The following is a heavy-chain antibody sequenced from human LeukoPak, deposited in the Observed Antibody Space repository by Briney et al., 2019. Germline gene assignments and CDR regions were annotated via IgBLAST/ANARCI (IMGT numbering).Heavy chain of an antibody. CDR1: GGSISSSNW. CDR3: ARDQYYYGSGSYGLDY. CDR2: IYHSGST. Sequence: SSETLSLTCAVSGGSISSSNWWSWVRQPPGKGLEWIGEIYHSGSTNYNPSLKSRVTMSVDSSKNQFSLKLSSVTAADTAVYYCARDQYYYGSGSYGLDYWGQGTLVTVSS. J-gene: IGHJ4*02. V-gene: IGHV4-4*02. D-gene: IGHD3-10*01.